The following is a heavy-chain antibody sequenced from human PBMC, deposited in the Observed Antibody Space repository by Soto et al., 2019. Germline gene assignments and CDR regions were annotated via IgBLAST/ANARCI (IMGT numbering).Heavy chain of an antibody. CDR3: ARDSRYSSSSGQAGYYGMDV. CDR2: IYYSGST. V-gene: IGHV4-31*03. J-gene: IGHJ6*02. CDR1: GGSISIGGYY. Sequence: SETLSLTCTVSGGSISIGGYYWSCIRQHPGKGLEWIGYIYYSGSTYYNPSLKSRVTISVDTSKNQFSLKLSSVTAADTAVYYCARDSRYSSSSGQAGYYGMDVWGQGTTVTVSS. D-gene: IGHD6-6*01.